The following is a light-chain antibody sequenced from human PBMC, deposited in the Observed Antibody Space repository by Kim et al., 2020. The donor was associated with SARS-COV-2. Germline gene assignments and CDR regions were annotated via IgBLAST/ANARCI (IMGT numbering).Light chain of an antibody. CDR1: QSLLHRTGYNY. Sequence: DIVMTQSPLSLPVSPGEPASISCRSSQSLLHRTGYNYVDWYLQKPGQSPQLLIYLGSNRAHGVPYRFSGSGSGTDFTLKISRVEAEDVGVYFCVQVLQTPLTFGGGTKVDFK. V-gene: IGKV2-28*01. CDR3: VQVLQTPLT. CDR2: LGS. J-gene: IGKJ4*01.